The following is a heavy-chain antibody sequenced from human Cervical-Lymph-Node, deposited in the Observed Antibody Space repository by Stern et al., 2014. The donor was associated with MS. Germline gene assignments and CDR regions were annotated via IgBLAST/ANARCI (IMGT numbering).Heavy chain of an antibody. Sequence: EVQLLESGGALVQPGGSLRLSCAASGFTFSNYAMNWVRRAPGKGLEWVSVVVGSVGSGGGATYYADSVKGRFTVSRDNSKNTLFLQMNSLRADDTAVYYCAKGLGYCSSPSCYEDFWGQGTLVTVSS. J-gene: IGHJ4*02. CDR1: GFTFSNYA. CDR2: VVGSVGSGGGAT. D-gene: IGHD2-2*01. V-gene: IGHV3-23*01. CDR3: AKGLGYCSSPSCYEDF.